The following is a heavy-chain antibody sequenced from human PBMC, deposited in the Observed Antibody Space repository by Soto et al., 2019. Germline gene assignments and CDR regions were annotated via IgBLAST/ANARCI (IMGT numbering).Heavy chain of an antibody. CDR1: GFTFSSSY. CDR3: ARGGFTYAH. D-gene: IGHD5-18*01. CDR2: ISSSGASM. Sequence: QVQLVQSGGGLVKPGGSVRLSCAASGFTFSSSYMSWIRQAPGKGLEWVSDISSSGASMYYADSVKGRFTISRDNANNPSYLQMNGLRSEATGVYYCARGGFTYAHWGQGTLVTFAS. V-gene: IGHV3-11*01. J-gene: IGHJ4*02.